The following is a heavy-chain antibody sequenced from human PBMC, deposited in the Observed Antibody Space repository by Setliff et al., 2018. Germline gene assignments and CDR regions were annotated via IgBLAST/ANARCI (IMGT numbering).Heavy chain of an antibody. CDR2: IFYDGNS. J-gene: IGHJ5*02. Sequence: SETLSLTCSASGGPISSSSYYWVWIRQPPGKGLEWIGAIFYDGNSYYNPSLKGRVTMSVDTSKNVFSLKLRSVTAADTSVYYCARQMSPPGMARARGLNWFDPWGQGTLVTVSS. V-gene: IGHV4-39*01. CDR3: ARQMSPPGMARARGLNWFDP. CDR1: GGPISSSSYY. D-gene: IGHD3-10*01.